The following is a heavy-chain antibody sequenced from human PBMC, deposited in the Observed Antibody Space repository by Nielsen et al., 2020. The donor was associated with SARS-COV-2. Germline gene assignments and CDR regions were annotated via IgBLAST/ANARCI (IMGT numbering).Heavy chain of an antibody. CDR3: AREALAADGYYYYGMDV. Sequence: GESLKISCAASGFTFSSYWMSWVRQAPGKGLEWVANIKQDGSEKYYVDSVKGRFTIPRDNAKNSLYLQMNSLRAEDTAVYYCAREALAADGYYYYGMDVWGQGTTVTVSS. CDR1: GFTFSSYW. CDR2: IKQDGSEK. J-gene: IGHJ6*02. V-gene: IGHV3-7*03. D-gene: IGHD6-13*01.